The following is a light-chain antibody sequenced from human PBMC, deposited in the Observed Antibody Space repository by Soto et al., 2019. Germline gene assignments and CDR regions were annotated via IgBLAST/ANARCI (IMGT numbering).Light chain of an antibody. CDR2: AAS. J-gene: IGKJ4*01. CDR1: QGISSY. CDR3: QQLNSYPT. Sequence: DIQLTQSPSFLSASVGDRATIACRASQGISSYLAWYQQQPGKAPKLLIYAASTLQRGVPSRFSGSGSGTEFTLTISSLQPEDFATYYCQQLNSYPTFGGGTKVEIK. V-gene: IGKV1-9*01.